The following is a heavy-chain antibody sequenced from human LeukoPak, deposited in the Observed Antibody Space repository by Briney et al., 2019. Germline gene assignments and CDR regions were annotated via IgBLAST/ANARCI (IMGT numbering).Heavy chain of an antibody. V-gene: IGHV4-30-2*01. J-gene: IGHJ3*02. D-gene: IGHD7-27*01. CDR3: ARDTLGAAFDI. CDR2: IYHGGST. CDR1: GGSISSGGYY. Sequence: SETLSLTCAVSGGSISSGGYYWSWIRQPPGKGLEWIGYIYHGGSTYYNPSLKSRVTISVDRSKNQFSLKLSSVTAADTAVYYCARDTLGAAFDIWGQGTMVTVSS.